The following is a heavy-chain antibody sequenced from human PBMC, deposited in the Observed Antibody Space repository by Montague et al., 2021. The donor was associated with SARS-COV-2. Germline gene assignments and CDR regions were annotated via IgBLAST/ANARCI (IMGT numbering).Heavy chain of an antibody. CDR1: GGSISSYY. Sequence: SETLSLTCTVSGGSISSYYWSWIRQPPGKGLEWIGYIYYSGSTNYNPSLKSRVTISVDTSKNQFSLKLSSVTAADTAVYYCAGVEGGGAIDYWGQGTLVTVSS. V-gene: IGHV4-59*01. J-gene: IGHJ4*02. D-gene: IGHD2-21*01. CDR2: IYYSGST. CDR3: AGVEGGGAIDY.